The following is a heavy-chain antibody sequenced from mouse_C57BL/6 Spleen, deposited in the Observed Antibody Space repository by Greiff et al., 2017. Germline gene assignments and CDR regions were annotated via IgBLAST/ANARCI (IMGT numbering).Heavy chain of an antibody. J-gene: IGHJ2*01. CDR2: INPNNGGT. D-gene: IGHD2-5*01. CDR3: ARTDSKYVGY. Sequence: VQLKQSGPELVKPGASVKMSCKASGYTFTDYNMQWVKQSHGKSLELIGYINPNNGGTSYNQKFKGKGTLTANKTSRTAYMELRSLTSEDAAVYYCARTDSKYVGYWGQGTTLTVSS. CDR1: GYTFTDYN. V-gene: IGHV1-22*01.